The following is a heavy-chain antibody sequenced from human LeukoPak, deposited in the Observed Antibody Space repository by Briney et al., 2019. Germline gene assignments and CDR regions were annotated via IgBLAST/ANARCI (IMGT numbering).Heavy chain of an antibody. J-gene: IGHJ4*02. CDR3: AAQVSGSYIV. Sequence: SVKVFCKASGGTFSSYAISWVRQAPGQGLEWMGGIIPIFGTANYAQKFQGRVTITTDESTSTAYMELSSLRSEDTAVYYCAAQVSGSYIVRGQGTLVTVSS. V-gene: IGHV1-69*05. D-gene: IGHD1-26*01. CDR1: GGTFSSYA. CDR2: IIPIFGTA.